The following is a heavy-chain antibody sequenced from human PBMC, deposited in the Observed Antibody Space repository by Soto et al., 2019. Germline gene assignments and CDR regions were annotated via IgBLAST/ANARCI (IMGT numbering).Heavy chain of an antibody. CDR1: GFTFSRYG. CDR3: AKDINPHEYHLGSYDH. CDR2: ISAIGGGT. Sequence: EVQLLESGGDLVQPGGSLRLSCAASGFTFSRYGMSWCCQAPGQGLERVSGISAIGGGTHYADSVKGWFTIARDTSKTALYLQMNRMGAEDTAVYYGAKDINPHEYHLGSYDHWCRGTLVTVSS. J-gene: IGHJ2*01. V-gene: IGHV3-23*01. D-gene: IGHD2-2*01.